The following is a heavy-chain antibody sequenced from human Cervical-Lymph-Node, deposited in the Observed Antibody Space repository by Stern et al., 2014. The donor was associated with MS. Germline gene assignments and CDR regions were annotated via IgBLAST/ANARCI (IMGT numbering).Heavy chain of an antibody. D-gene: IGHD2-8*02. CDR2: IIPILGTA. CDR3: ARDCTGGLCYPPQSGFAY. CDR1: GGILSSHS. Sequence: VQMVESGAELKKPGSSVKVSCEASGGILSSHSISWVRQAPGQGLEWMGGIIPILGTANYAQKFEGRVTITADESTGTAHMELTSLTSEDTAVYYCARDCTGGLCYPPQSGFAYWGQGTLVTVSS. J-gene: IGHJ4*02. V-gene: IGHV1-69*01.